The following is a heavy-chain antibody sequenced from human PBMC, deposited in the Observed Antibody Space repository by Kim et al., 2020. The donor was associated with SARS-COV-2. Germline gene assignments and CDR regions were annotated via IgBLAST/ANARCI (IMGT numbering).Heavy chain of an antibody. CDR2: ISDSSSTI. CDR1: GLIFSSYS. Sequence: GRSLRLSCAASGLIFSSYSMNWVRQAPGKGLEWISYISDSSSTIYYADSVKGRFTISRDNAKNSLYLQMNSLRDEDTAVYYCASAQSDYWGQGTLVTVSS. J-gene: IGHJ4*02. CDR3: ASAQSDY. D-gene: IGHD4-4*01. V-gene: IGHV3-48*02.